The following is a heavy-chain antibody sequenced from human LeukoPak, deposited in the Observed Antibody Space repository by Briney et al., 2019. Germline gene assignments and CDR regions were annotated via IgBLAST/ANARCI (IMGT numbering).Heavy chain of an antibody. Sequence: PGGSLRLSCAASGFTFSSYSMNWVRQAPGKGLEWVSYISSSSKSIHYADSVKGRFTISRHNSKNTLYLQMNSLRAEDTAVYYCARGLDYGGNGDYWGQGTLVTVSS. J-gene: IGHJ4*02. CDR1: GFTFSSYS. D-gene: IGHD4-23*01. V-gene: IGHV3-48*01. CDR2: ISSSSKSI. CDR3: ARGLDYGGNGDY.